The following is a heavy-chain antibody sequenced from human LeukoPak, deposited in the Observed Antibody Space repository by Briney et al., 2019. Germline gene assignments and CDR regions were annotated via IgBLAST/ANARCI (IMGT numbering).Heavy chain of an antibody. V-gene: IGHV3-33*08. J-gene: IGHJ3*02. Sequence: GRSLRLSCAASGFTFSSYGMHWVRQAPGKGLEWVAVIWYDGSKKNYADSVKGRFTISRDNSKNTLYLEMNSLRAEDTAVYYCARPRTYGDGDAFDMWGQGTMVTVSS. CDR2: IWYDGSKK. D-gene: IGHD4-17*01. CDR1: GFTFSSYG. CDR3: ARPRTYGDGDAFDM.